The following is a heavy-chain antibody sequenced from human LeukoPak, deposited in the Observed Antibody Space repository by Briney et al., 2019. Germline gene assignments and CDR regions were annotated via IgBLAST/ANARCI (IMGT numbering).Heavy chain of an antibody. J-gene: IGHJ4*02. CDR1: GGSFSGYY. CDR3: ARGAGIVVVVAATHYYFDY. V-gene: IGHV4-34*01. Sequence: PSETLSLTCAVYGGSFSGYYWSWIRQPPGKGLEWIGEINHSGSTNYNPSLKSRVTISVDTSKNQFSLKLSSVTAADTAVYYCARGAGIVVVVAATHYYFDYWGQGTLVTVSS. D-gene: IGHD2-15*01. CDR2: INHSGST.